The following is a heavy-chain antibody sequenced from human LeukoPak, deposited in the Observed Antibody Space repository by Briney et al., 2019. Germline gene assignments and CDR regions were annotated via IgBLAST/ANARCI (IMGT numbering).Heavy chain of an antibody. Sequence: SETLSLTCTVSGGSISSYYWSWIRQPAGKGLEWIGRIYTSGSTNYNPSLKSRVTMSVGTSKNQFSLKLSSVTAADTAVYYCARDGRRGSSGWRSSFDYWGQGTLVTVSS. J-gene: IGHJ4*02. D-gene: IGHD6-19*01. CDR2: IYTSGST. CDR1: GGSISSYY. CDR3: ARDGRRGSSGWRSSFDY. V-gene: IGHV4-4*07.